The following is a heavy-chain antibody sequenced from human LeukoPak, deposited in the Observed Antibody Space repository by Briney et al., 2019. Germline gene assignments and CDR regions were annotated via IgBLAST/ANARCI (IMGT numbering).Heavy chain of an antibody. CDR1: GGSISSGSYY. CDR3: ARDWDYMDV. D-gene: IGHD3-16*01. CDR2: IYYSGST. J-gene: IGHJ6*03. Sequence: SETMSLTCTVSGGSISSGSYYWSWLRQPPGKGLEWIGYIYYSGSTNYNPSLKSRVTISIDTSKNQFSLKLTSVTAADTAVYYCARDWDYMDVWGKGTTVTISS. V-gene: IGHV4-61*01.